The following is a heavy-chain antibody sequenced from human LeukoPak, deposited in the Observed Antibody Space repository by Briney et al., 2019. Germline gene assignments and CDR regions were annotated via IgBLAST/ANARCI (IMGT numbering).Heavy chain of an antibody. CDR3: ASYYGMLTGYEY. CDR2: ISSSSSTI. D-gene: IGHD3-9*01. J-gene: IGHJ4*02. V-gene: IGHV3-48*02. Sequence: PGGSLSLSCAASGFRLSSYSMNWVRQAPGKGLEWVSYISSSSSTIYYADSVKGRFTISRDNAKNSLYLQMNSLRDEDTAVYYCASYYGMLTGYEYWGQGTLVTVSS. CDR1: GFRLSSYS.